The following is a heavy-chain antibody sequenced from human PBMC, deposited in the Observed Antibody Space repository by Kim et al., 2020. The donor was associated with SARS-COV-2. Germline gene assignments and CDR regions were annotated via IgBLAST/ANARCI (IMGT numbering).Heavy chain of an antibody. V-gene: IGHV3-23*01. J-gene: IGHJ4*02. CDR3: AGYYYGSGSYYRSIDY. D-gene: IGHD3-10*01. Sequence: DSGKGRFTTSRDNSKNTLYLQMNSLRAEDTAIYYCAGYYYGSGSYYRSIDYWGQGTLVTVSS.